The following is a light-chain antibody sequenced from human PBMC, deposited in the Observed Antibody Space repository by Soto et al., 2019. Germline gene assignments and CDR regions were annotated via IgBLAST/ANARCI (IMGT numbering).Light chain of an antibody. V-gene: IGKV1D-13*01. Sequence: AIQLTQAPSSLSASVGDRVTITCRASQGISSALAWYQQKPGKAPKLLIYDASSLESGVPSRFSGSGSGTDFTLTISSLQLEDFATYYCQQFNNDPRAITFGQGTRLEIK. CDR2: DAS. CDR1: QGISSA. CDR3: QQFNNDPRAIT. J-gene: IGKJ5*01.